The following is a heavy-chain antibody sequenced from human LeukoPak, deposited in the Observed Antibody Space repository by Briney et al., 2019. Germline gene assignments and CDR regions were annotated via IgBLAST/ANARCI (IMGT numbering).Heavy chain of an antibody. Sequence: SETLSLTCTVSGDSISSFSWSWIRQSPGKRLEWIGYLYYSGTANYNPSLRSRVTISSDTSKNQFSLKLSSLAAADTAMYYCARGPSSGQYVSPLDYWGQGTLVTVSS. CDR3: ARGPSSGQYVSPLDY. CDR1: GDSISSFS. CDR2: LYYSGTA. J-gene: IGHJ4*02. V-gene: IGHV4-59*01. D-gene: IGHD6-25*01.